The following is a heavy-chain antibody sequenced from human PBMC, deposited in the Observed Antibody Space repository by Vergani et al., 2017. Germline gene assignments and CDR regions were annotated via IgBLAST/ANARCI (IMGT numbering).Heavy chain of an antibody. CDR2: IYWNDDK. J-gene: IGHJ4*02. D-gene: IGHD6-13*01. CDR1: GFSLSTSGVG. CDR3: ARSAGIHHFDY. V-gene: IGHV2-5*01. Sequence: QITLKESGPTLVKPTQTLTLTCTFSGFSLSTSGVGVGWIRQPPGKALEWLALIYWNDDKRYSPSLKSRLTISKDTSKSQVVLTMTNMDPVDTATYYCARSAGIHHFDYWGQGTLVTVSS.